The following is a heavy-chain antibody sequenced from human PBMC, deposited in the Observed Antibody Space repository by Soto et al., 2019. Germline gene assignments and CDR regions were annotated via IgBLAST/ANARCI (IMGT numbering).Heavy chain of an antibody. J-gene: IGHJ6*02. CDR1: GGTFSSYA. CDR3: ARASDCSGGSCYPIYYYYYGMDV. V-gene: IGHV1-69*01. Sequence: QVQLVQSGAEVKKPGSSVKVSCKASGGTFSSYAISWVRQAPGQGLEWMGGIIPIFGTANYAQKFQGRVTITADESTITAYMELSSLRSEDTAVYYCARASDCSGGSCYPIYYYYYGMDVWGQGTTVTVSS. CDR2: IIPIFGTA. D-gene: IGHD2-15*01.